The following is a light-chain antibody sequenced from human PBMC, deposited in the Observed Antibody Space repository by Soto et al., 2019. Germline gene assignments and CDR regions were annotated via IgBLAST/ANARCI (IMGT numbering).Light chain of an antibody. CDR2: ANT. V-gene: IGLV1-40*01. J-gene: IGLJ3*02. CDR1: NSNLGAGYD. CDR3: QSYDRTLSTV. Sequence: QSALTQPDSVSGAPGQTVSISCTGSNSNLGAGYDVHWYQQHPGTAPKLLIYANTNRPSGIPDRFSASKSGTSASLAITGRKAEDEAHYYCQSYDRTLSTVFGGGPKLTVL.